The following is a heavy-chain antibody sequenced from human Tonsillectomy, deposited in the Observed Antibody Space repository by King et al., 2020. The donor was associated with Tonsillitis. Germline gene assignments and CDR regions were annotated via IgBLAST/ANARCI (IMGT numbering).Heavy chain of an antibody. V-gene: IGHV4-39*01. D-gene: IGHD3-9*01. CDR1: GGSISSSSYY. J-gene: IGHJ5*02. CDR2: IYYSGST. Sequence: QLQESGPGLVKPSETLSLTCIVSGGSISSSSYYWGWIRQPPGKGLEWIGTIYYSGSTYYNPSLKSRVTISVDTSRNQFSLRLSSVTAADTASYYCARGYDTSADRWFDPWGQGTLVTVSS. CDR3: ARGYDTSADRWFDP.